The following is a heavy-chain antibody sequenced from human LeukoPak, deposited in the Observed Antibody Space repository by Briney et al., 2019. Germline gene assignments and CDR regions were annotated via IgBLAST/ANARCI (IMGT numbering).Heavy chain of an antibody. Sequence: SETLSLTCAVSGGSISSGGYSWSWIRQPPGKGLEWIGYIYHSGSTYYNPSLKSRVTISVDRSKNQFSLKLSSVTAADTAVYYCARTHYYGSGTRFDYWGQGTLVTVSS. J-gene: IGHJ4*02. CDR3: ARTHYYGSGTRFDY. CDR2: IYHSGST. CDR1: GGSISSGGYS. V-gene: IGHV4-30-2*01. D-gene: IGHD3-10*01.